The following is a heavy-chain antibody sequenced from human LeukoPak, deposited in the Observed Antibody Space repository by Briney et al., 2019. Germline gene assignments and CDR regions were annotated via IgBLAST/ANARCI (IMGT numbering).Heavy chain of an antibody. CDR3: APSMAGFNWFDP. J-gene: IGHJ5*02. V-gene: IGHV3-30-3*01. D-gene: IGHD6-19*01. Sequence: GGSLRLSCAASGFIFSNYAIHWVRQAPGKGLEWLAVISYDGSNTFYADSVRGRFTNSRDNAKNTLYLQMSSLTAEDTAVYYCAPSMAGFNWFDPWGQGTLVTVSS. CDR2: ISYDGSNT. CDR1: GFIFSNYA.